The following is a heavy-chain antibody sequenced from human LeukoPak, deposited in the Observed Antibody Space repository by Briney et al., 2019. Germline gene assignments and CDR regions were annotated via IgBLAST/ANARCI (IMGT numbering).Heavy chain of an antibody. Sequence: PGTSLRLSCATSGFTFRTTGVHWVRQGPGKGLEWLALMSSDGINTYYADSVKGRFTVSRDSSRDTLYLQMNSVRPDDTAVYYCAKDHSDSGRAFEYWGRGTLVTVSS. CDR2: MSSDGINT. CDR3: AKDHSDSGRAFEY. CDR1: GFTFRTTG. D-gene: IGHD1-26*01. J-gene: IGHJ4*02. V-gene: IGHV3-30*18.